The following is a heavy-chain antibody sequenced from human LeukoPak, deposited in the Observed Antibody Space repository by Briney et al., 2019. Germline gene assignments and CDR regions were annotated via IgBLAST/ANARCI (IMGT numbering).Heavy chain of an antibody. J-gene: IGHJ4*02. CDR2: IIPIFGTA. CDR3: ARGLGYCSGGSCYGRYFDY. V-gene: IGHV1-69*13. Sequence: ASVKVSCKASGGTFSSYAISWERQAPGQGLEWMGGIIPIFGTANYAQKFQGRVTITADESTSTAYMELSSLRSEDTAVYYCARGLGYCSGGSCYGRYFDYWGQGTLVTVSS. D-gene: IGHD2-15*01. CDR1: GGTFSSYA.